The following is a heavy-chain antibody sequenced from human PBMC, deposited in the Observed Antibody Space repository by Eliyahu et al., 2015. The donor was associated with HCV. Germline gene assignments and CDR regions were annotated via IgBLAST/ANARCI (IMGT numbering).Heavy chain of an antibody. J-gene: IGHJ4*02. CDR2: ISPSTNTI. D-gene: IGHD6-19*01. CDR1: GFPFSXYS. Sequence: EVQLVESGGGLVQPGGSLRLSCAASGFPFSXYSMNWVRQAPGKGLEWVSFISPSTNTIYYADSVEGRFTISKDNAKSSLYLQMNSLRAEDTAVYYCARGLRYNSGWYYFDYWGQGTLVTVSS. CDR3: ARGLRYNSGWYYFDY. V-gene: IGHV3-48*01.